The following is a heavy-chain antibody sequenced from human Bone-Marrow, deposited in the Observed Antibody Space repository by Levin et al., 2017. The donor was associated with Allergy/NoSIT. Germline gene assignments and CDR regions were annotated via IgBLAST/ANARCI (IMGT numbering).Heavy chain of an antibody. Sequence: ASVKVSCKASGYTFTSYAMLWVRQAPGQRLEWMGWINAGNGNTEYSQKFQGRVTITRDTSANTAYMDLRSLRSEDTAVYYCARVDSSGWFGDYWGQGTLVTVSS. CDR3: ARVDSSGWFGDY. V-gene: IGHV1-3*01. J-gene: IGHJ4*02. CDR2: INAGNGNT. CDR1: GYTFTSYA. D-gene: IGHD6-19*01.